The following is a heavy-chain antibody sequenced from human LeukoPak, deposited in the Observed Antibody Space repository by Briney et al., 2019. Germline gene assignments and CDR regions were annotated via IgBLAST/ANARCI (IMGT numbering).Heavy chain of an antibody. D-gene: IGHD3-22*01. Sequence: SETLSLTCTVSGGSIRSYYWSWIRQPPGKGLEWVGYIFYSGSTYYNPSLKSRVTISVDTSKNQFSLKLSSVTAADTAVYYCAREGDDSSGKYYFDYWGQGTLVTVSS. V-gene: IGHV4-59*12. J-gene: IGHJ4*02. CDR1: GGSIRSYY. CDR3: AREGDDSSGKYYFDY. CDR2: IFYSGST.